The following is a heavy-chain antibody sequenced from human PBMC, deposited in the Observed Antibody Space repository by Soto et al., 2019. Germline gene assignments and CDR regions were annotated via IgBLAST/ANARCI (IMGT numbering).Heavy chain of an antibody. CDR3: ASNYRVGYHYGMDV. J-gene: IGHJ6*02. V-gene: IGHV1-69*13. D-gene: IGHD4-4*01. CDR1: GGTFSSYA. CDR2: IIPIFGTA. Sequence: ASVKVSCKASGGTFSSYAISWVRQAPGQGLEWMGGIIPIFGTANYAQKFQGRVTITADESTSTAYMELSSLRSEDTDVYYCASNYRVGYHYGMDVWGQGTTVTVSS.